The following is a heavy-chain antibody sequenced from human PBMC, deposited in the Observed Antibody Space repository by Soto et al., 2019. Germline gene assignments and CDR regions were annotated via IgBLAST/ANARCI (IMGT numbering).Heavy chain of an antibody. CDR1: GVTFSSYA. CDR2: ISYDGSNK. CDR3: ARPLWRDDYNWGYFDL. D-gene: IGHD4-4*01. J-gene: IGHJ2*01. Sequence: PGGSLRLSCAASGVTFSSYAMHWVRQATGKGLEWVAVISYDGSNKYYADSVKGRFTISRDNSKNTLYLQMNSLRTEDTAVYYCARPLWRDDYNWGYFDLWGRGTLVTVSS. V-gene: IGHV3-30-3*01.